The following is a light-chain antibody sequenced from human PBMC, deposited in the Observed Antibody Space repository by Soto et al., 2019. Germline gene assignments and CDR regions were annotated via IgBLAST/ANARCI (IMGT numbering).Light chain of an antibody. Sequence: QSVLPQTPSVSAAPGQKVPISCSGTSYNIGNNYVSWDQQFPDTAPKLLIYDNNKRPSGIPDRFSGSKSGASASLVITGVQTGDEADYYCGTWDGSRNWVFGGGTKLTVL. J-gene: IGLJ3*02. V-gene: IGLV1-51*01. CDR1: SYNIGNNY. CDR3: GTWDGSRNWV. CDR2: DNN.